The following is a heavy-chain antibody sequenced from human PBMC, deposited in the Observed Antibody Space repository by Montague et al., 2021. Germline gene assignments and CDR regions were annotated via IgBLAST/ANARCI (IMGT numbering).Heavy chain of an antibody. CDR1: GGSISEFY. CDR3: ARLGRVRAPFDF. Sequence: SETLSLTCTVTGGSISEFYCSWIRQPPETGLEWIGYSYDSGTTNYNPTLKSRVTISADTSTNQFSLNLRSVTAADTAVYFCARLGRVRAPFDFWGQGTLVTVSS. CDR2: SYDSGTT. D-gene: IGHD1-26*01. J-gene: IGHJ4*02. V-gene: IGHV4-59*08.